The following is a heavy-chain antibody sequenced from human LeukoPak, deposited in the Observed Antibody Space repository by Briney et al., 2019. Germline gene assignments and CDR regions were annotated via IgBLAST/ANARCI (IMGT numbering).Heavy chain of an antibody. Sequence: PGGSLRLSCAASGFTFSRYGMHWVRQGPGQGLEWVALISYDGSNKYYADSVKGRFTISRDNSRNTVSLQATSLRAEDTAVYYCAKGGFDYYGSSSYYYVRDYLDYCGQGTLVTVSS. CDR1: GFTFSRYG. V-gene: IGHV3-30*18. D-gene: IGHD3-22*01. CDR3: AKGGFDYYGSSSYYYVRDYLDY. J-gene: IGHJ4*02. CDR2: ISYDGSNK.